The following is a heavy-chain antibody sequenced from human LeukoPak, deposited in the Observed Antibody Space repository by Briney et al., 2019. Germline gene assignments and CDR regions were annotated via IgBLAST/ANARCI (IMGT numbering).Heavy chain of an antibody. CDR2: VFNGGST. Sequence: SETLSLTCSVSGGSINSHYWSWIRQSPGKGLEWIGYVFNGGSTNYNPSLKSRVTMSLDTSRDQFSLRLSSVTAADTAIYYCASRPAGSTWYGVFDYWSQGTLVTVPS. V-gene: IGHV4-59*11. CDR3: ASRPAGSTWYGVFDY. J-gene: IGHJ4*02. CDR1: GGSINSHY. D-gene: IGHD6-13*01.